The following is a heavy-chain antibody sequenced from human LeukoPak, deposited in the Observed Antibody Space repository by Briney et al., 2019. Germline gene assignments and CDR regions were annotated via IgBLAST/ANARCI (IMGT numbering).Heavy chain of an antibody. D-gene: IGHD3-22*01. CDR3: ARGPPRYYYDSSGLGYYFDY. J-gene: IGHJ4*02. CDR2: ISAYNGNT. V-gene: IGHV1-18*01. CDR1: GYTFTSYG. Sequence: ASVKVSCKASGYTFTSYGISWVRQAPGQGLGWMGWISAYNGNTNYAQKLQGRVTMTTDTSTSTAYMELRSLRSDDTAVYYCARGPPRYYYDSSGLGYYFDYWGQGTLVTVSS.